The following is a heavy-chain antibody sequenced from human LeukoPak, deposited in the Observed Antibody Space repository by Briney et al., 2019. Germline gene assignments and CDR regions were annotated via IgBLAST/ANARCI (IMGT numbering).Heavy chain of an antibody. D-gene: IGHD6-19*01. CDR1: GFTFSSYS. V-gene: IGHV3-21*01. CDR2: ISSSSSYI. Sequence: AGGSLRLSCAASGFTFSSYSMNWVRQAPGKGLEWVSSISSSSSYIYYADSVKGRFTISRDNAKNSLYLQMNSLRAEDTAVYYCATPGRRYSSGWYNWSDPWGQGTLVTVSS. J-gene: IGHJ5*02. CDR3: ATPGRRYSSGWYNWSDP.